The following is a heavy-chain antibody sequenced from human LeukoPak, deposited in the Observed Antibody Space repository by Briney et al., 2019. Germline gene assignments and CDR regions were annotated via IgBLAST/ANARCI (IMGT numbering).Heavy chain of an antibody. Sequence: GGSLRLSCAASGFTFSDYYMSWIRQAPGKGLEWVSYISSGSSYANYADSVKGRFTISRDNAKNSLYLQMNSLRAEDTAVYYCARGYASAWCDYWGQGALVTVSS. J-gene: IGHJ4*02. CDR1: GFTFSDYY. CDR3: ARGYASAWCDY. D-gene: IGHD6-19*01. CDR2: ISSGSSYA. V-gene: IGHV3-11*06.